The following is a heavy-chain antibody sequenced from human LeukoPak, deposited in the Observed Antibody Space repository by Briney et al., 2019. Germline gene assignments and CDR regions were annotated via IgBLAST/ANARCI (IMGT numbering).Heavy chain of an antibody. V-gene: IGHV3-48*04. D-gene: IGHD6-13*01. CDR2: ISSSSSTI. Sequence: GGSLRLSCAASGFTFSSYSMNWVRQAPGKGLGWVSYISSSSSTIYYADSVKGRFTISRDNAKNSLYLQMNSLRAEDTAVYYCARDSVHGIAAAGPDYWGQGTLVTVSS. CDR3: ARDSVHGIAAAGPDY. J-gene: IGHJ4*02. CDR1: GFTFSSYS.